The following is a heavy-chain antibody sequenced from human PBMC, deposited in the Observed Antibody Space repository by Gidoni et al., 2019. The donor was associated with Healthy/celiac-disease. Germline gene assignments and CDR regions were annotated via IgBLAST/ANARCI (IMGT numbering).Heavy chain of an antibody. CDR2: IYSGGST. CDR3: ARVREGAGGAFDI. J-gene: IGHJ3*02. Sequence: EVQLVESGGGLVQPGGSLRLSCASSGFPVSSNYMSWVRQAPGKGLEGVSVIYSGGSTYYADSVKGRFTISRHNSKNTLYLQMNSLRAEDTAVYYCARVREGAGGAFDIWGQGTMVTVSS. CDR1: GFPVSSNY. V-gene: IGHV3-53*04. D-gene: IGHD1-26*01.